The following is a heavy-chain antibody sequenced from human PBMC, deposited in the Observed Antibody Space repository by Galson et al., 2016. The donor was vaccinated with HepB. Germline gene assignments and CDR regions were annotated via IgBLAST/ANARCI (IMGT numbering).Heavy chain of an antibody. Sequence: SLRLSCAGSGFSFSDHYMDWVRQAPGKGLEWVGRIRNKRNNYITEYAASVIDRFTITRDDSRNSVDLPMNTLKTEDTAVYYCARMANGADSDWGQGTLVTVSS. CDR3: ARMANGADSD. V-gene: IGHV3-72*01. J-gene: IGHJ4*02. CDR1: GFSFSDHY. CDR2: IRNKRNNYIT. D-gene: IGHD2-8*01.